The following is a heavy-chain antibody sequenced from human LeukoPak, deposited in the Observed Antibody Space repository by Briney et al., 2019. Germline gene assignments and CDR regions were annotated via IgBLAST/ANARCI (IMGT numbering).Heavy chain of an antibody. CDR2: INHSGST. CDR1: GGSFSGYY. CDR3: AREGGSYYGSGSVGAFDI. V-gene: IGHV4-34*01. Sequence: SETLSLTCAVYGGSFSGYYWSWIRQPPGKGLEWIGEINHSGSTNYNPSLKSRVTISVDTSKNQFSLKLSSVTAADTAVYYCAREGGSYYGSGSVGAFDIWGQGTMVTVSS. D-gene: IGHD3-10*01. J-gene: IGHJ3*02.